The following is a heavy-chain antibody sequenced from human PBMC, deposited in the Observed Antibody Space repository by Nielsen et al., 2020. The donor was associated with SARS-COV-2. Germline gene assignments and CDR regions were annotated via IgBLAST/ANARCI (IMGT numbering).Heavy chain of an antibody. CDR2: VNHSGLT. D-gene: IGHD6-25*01. V-gene: IGHV4-34*01. Sequence: SETLSLTCAVYGDSFSDSFWSWIRQAPGRGLEWIGDVNHSGLTNSNPSLGGRVTISKDTSKNQFSLKLSSVTAADTAVYYCARESSAAWTHAFDIWGQGTMVTVSS. CDR3: ARESSAAWTHAFDI. J-gene: IGHJ3*02. CDR1: GDSFSDSF.